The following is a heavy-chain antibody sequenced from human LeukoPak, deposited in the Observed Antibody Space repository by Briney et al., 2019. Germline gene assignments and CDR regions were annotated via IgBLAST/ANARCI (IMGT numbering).Heavy chain of an antibody. V-gene: IGHV4-59*01. CDR1: GGSISSYY. J-gene: IGHJ4*02. CDR2: IYYSGST. Sequence: SETLSLTCTVSGGSISSYYWSWIRQPPGKGLEWIGYIYYSGSTNYNPSLKSRVTISVDTSKNQFSLKLSSVTAADTAVYYCARGERLSQLLLDYWGRGTLVTVSS. D-gene: IGHD2-2*01. CDR3: ARGERLSQLLLDY.